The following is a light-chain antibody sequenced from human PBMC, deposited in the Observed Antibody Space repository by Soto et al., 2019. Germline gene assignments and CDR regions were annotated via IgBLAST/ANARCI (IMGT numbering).Light chain of an antibody. CDR3: QQRHMWPIT. V-gene: IGKV3-11*01. CDR1: QSFRGL. Sequence: IVLPQSPVTLALSPGERATLSCRASQSFRGLLAWYQQKPGQAPRLLIYDAYNRATGIPPRFSGSGSGTDFTLTISSLEPEDSAVYYCQQRHMWPITFGQGTRLEI. CDR2: DAY. J-gene: IGKJ5*01.